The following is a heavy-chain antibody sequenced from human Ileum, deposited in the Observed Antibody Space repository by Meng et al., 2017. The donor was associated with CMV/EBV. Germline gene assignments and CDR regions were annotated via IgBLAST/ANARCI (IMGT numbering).Heavy chain of an antibody. J-gene: IGHJ4*01. Sequence: GSLRLSCTVSDGSISSSSYYWGWIRQPPGKGLEWIGSIYYSGSTYYNPSLKSRVTISVDTSKNQFSLKLSSVTAADTAVYYCARVLRFLEWLLAYWGQGKLVHVAS. CDR2: IYYSGST. D-gene: IGHD3-3*01. CDR1: DGSISSSSYY. CDR3: ARVLRFLEWLLAY. V-gene: IGHV4-39*07.